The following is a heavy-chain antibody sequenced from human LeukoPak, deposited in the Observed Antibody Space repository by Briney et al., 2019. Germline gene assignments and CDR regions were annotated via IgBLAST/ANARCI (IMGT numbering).Heavy chain of an antibody. V-gene: IGHV1-8*01. CDR2: MNPNSGNT. D-gene: IGHD3-16*02. CDR3: ARGPYYDYVWGSYRPNWFDP. CDR1: GYTFTSYD. Sequence: ASVKVSCKASGYTFTSYDINWVRQATGQGLEWMGWMNPNSGNTGYAQKFQGRVTMTRNTSISTAYMELSSLRSEDTAVYYCARGPYYDYVWGSYRPNWFDPWGQGTLVIVSS. J-gene: IGHJ5*02.